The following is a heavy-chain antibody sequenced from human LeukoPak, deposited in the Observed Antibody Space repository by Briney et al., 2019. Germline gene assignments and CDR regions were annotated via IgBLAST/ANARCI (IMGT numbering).Heavy chain of an antibody. D-gene: IGHD2-15*01. J-gene: IGHJ3*02. CDR1: GGSISSYY. Sequence: SETLSLTCTVSGGSISSYYWSWIRQPAGKGLEWIGRIYTSGSTNYNPSLKSRVTMSVDTSKNQFSLKQNSVTAADTAVYYCAREEGYCSGGSCYSVLDAFDIWGQGTMVTVSS. V-gene: IGHV4-4*07. CDR2: IYTSGST. CDR3: AREEGYCSGGSCYSVLDAFDI.